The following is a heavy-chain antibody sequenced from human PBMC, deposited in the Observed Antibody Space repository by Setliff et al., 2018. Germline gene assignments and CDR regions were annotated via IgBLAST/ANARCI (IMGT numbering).Heavy chain of an antibody. D-gene: IGHD6-13*01. J-gene: IGHJ5*02. CDR1: GYSISSGYY. Sequence: PSETLSLTCTVSGYSISSGYYWGWIRQPPGKGLEWIGSIYHSGSTNYNPSLNSRVAISVDTSKNQFSLKLSSVTAADTALYFCARGKGSRWGHNWFDPWGQGTLVTVSS. CDR2: IYHSGST. CDR3: ARGKGSRWGHNWFDP. V-gene: IGHV4-38-2*02.